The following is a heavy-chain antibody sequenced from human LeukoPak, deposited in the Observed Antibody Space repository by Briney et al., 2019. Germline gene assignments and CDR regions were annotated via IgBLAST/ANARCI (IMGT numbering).Heavy chain of an antibody. Sequence: GGSLRLSCAASGFTFSSYAMRWVRQAPGKGLEWVSSISGSGGSTYYADSVKGRFTISRDNSKNTLYLQMNSLRAEDTAVYYSAKTYYYDSSGYYYYDAFDIWGQGTMVTVSS. J-gene: IGHJ3*02. V-gene: IGHV3-23*01. D-gene: IGHD3-22*01. CDR1: GFTFSSYA. CDR2: ISGSGGST. CDR3: AKTYYYDSSGYYYYDAFDI.